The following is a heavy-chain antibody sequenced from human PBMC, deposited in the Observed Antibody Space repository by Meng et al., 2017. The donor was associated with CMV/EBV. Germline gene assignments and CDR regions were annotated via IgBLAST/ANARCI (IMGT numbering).Heavy chain of an antibody. V-gene: IGHV4-30-4*08. Sequence: QLQLQQSGPGLVKPSQPLSLTCTVSGGSISSGDYYWSWIRQPPGKGLEWIGYIYYSGSTYYNPSLKSRVTISVDTSKNQFSLKLSSVTAADTAVYYCARDNRRGGVDYWGQGTLVTVSS. CDR1: GGSISSGDYY. J-gene: IGHJ4*02. CDR2: IYYSGST. D-gene: IGHD3-3*01. CDR3: ARDNRRGGVDY.